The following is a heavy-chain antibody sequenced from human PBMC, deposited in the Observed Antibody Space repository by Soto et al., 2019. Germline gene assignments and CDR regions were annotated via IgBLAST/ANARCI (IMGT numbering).Heavy chain of an antibody. J-gene: IGHJ3*02. D-gene: IGHD3-3*01. CDR3: ARDSRIFGVVTYAFDI. V-gene: IGHV3-48*03. CDR2: ISSSGSTI. Sequence: GGSLRLSCAASGFTFSSYEMNWVRQAPGKGLEWVSYISSSGSTIYYPDSVKGRFTISRDNAKNSLYLQMNSLRAEDTAVYYCARDSRIFGVVTYAFDIWGQGTMVTVSS. CDR1: GFTFSSYE.